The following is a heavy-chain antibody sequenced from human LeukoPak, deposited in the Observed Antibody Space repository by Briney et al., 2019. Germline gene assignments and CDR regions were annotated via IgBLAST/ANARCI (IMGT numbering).Heavy chain of an antibody. V-gene: IGHV4-59*08. CDR3: ASSSGWYSWYFDY. Sequence: PETLSLTCTVSGGSISSYYWSWIRQPPGKGLEWIGYIYYSGSTNYNPSLKSRVTIPVDTSKNQFSLKLSSVTAADTAVYYCASSSGWYSWYFDYWGQGTLVTVS. CDR2: IYYSGST. J-gene: IGHJ4*02. CDR1: GGSISSYY. D-gene: IGHD6-19*01.